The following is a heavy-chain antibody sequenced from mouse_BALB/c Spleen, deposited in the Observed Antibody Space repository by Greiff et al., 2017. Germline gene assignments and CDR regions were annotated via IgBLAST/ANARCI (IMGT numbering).Heavy chain of an antibody. V-gene: IGHV5-6-5*01. D-gene: IGHD1-1*01. J-gene: IGHJ1*01. CDR1: GFTFSSYA. CDR2: ISSGGST. Sequence: EVQVVESGGGLVKPGGSLKLSCAASGFTFSSYAMSWVRQTPEKRLEWVASISSGGSTYYPDSVKGRFTISRDNARNILYLQMSSLRSEDTAMYYCARKEVYYGSSFSYWYFDVWGAGTTVTVSS. CDR3: ARKEVYYGSSFSYWYFDV.